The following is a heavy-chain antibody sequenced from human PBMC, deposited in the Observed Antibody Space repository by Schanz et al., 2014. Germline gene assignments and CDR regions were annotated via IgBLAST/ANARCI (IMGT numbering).Heavy chain of an antibody. CDR2: VSWNSASI. CDR3: AKDFRSSSWSLQFDY. D-gene: IGHD6-13*01. J-gene: IGHJ4*02. Sequence: EVQLVQSGGGLVQPGRALRLSCAASGFTFDDFAMHWVRQVPGKGLEWVSGVSWNSASIGYAESVRGRFTISRDNAKNSLYLQMNSLRTEDPAFYYCAKDFRSSSWSLQFDYWGQGSLVTVS. CDR1: GFTFDDFA. V-gene: IGHV3-9*01.